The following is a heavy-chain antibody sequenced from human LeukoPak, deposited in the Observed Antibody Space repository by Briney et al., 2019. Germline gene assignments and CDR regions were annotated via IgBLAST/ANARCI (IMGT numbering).Heavy chain of an antibody. CDR1: GFTFSDYW. J-gene: IGHJ1*01. D-gene: IGHD5-18*01. CDR3: ARDGGGYSYGYANFQH. V-gene: IGHV3-74*01. CDR2: INSDGSSI. Sequence: GGSLRLSCAASGFTFSDYWMHWVRQAPGKGLEWVSRINSDGSSISYADSVKGRFTISRDNAKNTLYLQMHSLRVEDTAAYYCARDGGGYSYGYANFQHWGQGTLVTVSS.